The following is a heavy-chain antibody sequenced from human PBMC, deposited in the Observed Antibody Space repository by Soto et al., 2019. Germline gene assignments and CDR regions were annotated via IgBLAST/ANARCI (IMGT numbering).Heavy chain of an antibody. D-gene: IGHD2-2*01. CDR2: IWYDGSNK. CDR1: GFTFSSYG. Sequence: GGSLRLSCAASGFTFSSYGMHWVRQAPGKGLEWVAVIWYDGSNKYYADSVKGRFTISRDNSKNTLYLQMNSLRAEDTAVYYCAREDIVVVPAARTYYGMDVWGQGTTVTVSS. V-gene: IGHV3-33*01. J-gene: IGHJ6*02. CDR3: AREDIVVVPAARTYYGMDV.